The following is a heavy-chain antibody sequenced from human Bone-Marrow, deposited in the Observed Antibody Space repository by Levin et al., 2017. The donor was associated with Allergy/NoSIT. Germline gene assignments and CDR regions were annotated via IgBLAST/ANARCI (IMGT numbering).Heavy chain of an antibody. Sequence: LSLTCAASGFTFSSYAMSWVRQAPGKGLEWVSAISGSGGSTYYADSVKGRFTISRDNPKNTLYLQMNSLRAEDTAVYYCAKGSHGDSEYFQHWGQGTLVTVSS. D-gene: IGHD4-17*01. CDR2: ISGSGGST. CDR3: AKGSHGDSEYFQH. J-gene: IGHJ1*01. CDR1: GFTFSSYA. V-gene: IGHV3-23*01.